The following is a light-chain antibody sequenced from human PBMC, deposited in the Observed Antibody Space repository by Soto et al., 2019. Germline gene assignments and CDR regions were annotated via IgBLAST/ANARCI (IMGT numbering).Light chain of an antibody. Sequence: EIVLTQSPGTLSLSPGERATLSCRASQSVSSSYLAWYQQKPGQAPRLLIYGASSRATGIPDRFSGSGSGTDFTLTISRLEPEDFAVYYCQQSPTFGQGTKLEIK. CDR1: QSVSSSY. J-gene: IGKJ2*01. V-gene: IGKV3-20*01. CDR3: QQSPT. CDR2: GAS.